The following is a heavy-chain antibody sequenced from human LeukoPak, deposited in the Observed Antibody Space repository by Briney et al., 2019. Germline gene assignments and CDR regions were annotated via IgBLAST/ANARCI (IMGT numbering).Heavy chain of an antibody. CDR2: TYYRSKWYN. V-gene: IGHV6-1*01. J-gene: IGHJ6*02. Sequence: SQTLSLTCAISGDSVSSNSAAWSWIRQSPSRGLEWLGRTYYRSKWYNDYAVSVKSRITVNPDTSKNQFSLQLNSVTPEDTAVYYCARVVRKIMNFWGQGTTVTVSS. CDR3: ARVVRKIMNF. CDR1: GDSVSSNSAA.